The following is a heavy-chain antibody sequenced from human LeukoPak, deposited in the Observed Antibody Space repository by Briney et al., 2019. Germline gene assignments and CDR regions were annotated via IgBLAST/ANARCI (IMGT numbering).Heavy chain of an antibody. CDR2: ISGSGGGT. Sequence: HTGGSLRLSCAVSGFTFSSYAMSWVRQAPGKGLEWVAAISGSGGGTDYADSVKGRFTISRNNSKNTLYLQMNSLRVEDTAVYYCAKGEQWLVLYFQHWGQGTLVTVSS. CDR3: AKGEQWLVLYFQH. D-gene: IGHD6-19*01. V-gene: IGHV3-23*01. J-gene: IGHJ1*01. CDR1: GFTFSSYA.